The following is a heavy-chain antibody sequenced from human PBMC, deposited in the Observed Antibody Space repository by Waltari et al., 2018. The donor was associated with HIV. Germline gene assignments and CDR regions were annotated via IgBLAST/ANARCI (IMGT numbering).Heavy chain of an antibody. D-gene: IGHD5-12*01. CDR3: ARSEGWLRNYFDY. V-gene: IGHV1-69*01. CDR1: GGTFSSYA. Sequence: QVQLVQSGAEVKKPGSSVKVSCKASGGTFSSYAISWVRQAPGQGLEWMGGFSPVFGTANDAQKCEGRVRITADASTSTAYMELSSLRSEDTAVYYCARSEGWLRNYFDYWGQGTLVTVSS. CDR2: FSPVFGTA. J-gene: IGHJ4*02.